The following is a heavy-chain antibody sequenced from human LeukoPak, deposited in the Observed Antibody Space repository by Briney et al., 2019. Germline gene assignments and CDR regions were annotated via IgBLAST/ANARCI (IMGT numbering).Heavy chain of an antibody. CDR3: ATGLTMVRGRLTRYYYYYYGMDV. V-gene: IGHV1-24*01. Sequence: ASAKVSCKVSGYTLTELSMHWVRQAPGKGLEWMGGFDPEDGETIYAQKFQGRVTMTEDTSTDTAYMELSSLRSEDTAVYYCATGLTMVRGRLTRYYYYYYGMDVWGLGTTVTVSS. D-gene: IGHD3-10*01. CDR2: FDPEDGET. CDR1: GYTLTELS. J-gene: IGHJ6*02.